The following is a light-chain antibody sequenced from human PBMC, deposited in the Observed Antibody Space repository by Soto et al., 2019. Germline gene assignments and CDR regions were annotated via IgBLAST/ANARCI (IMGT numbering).Light chain of an antibody. CDR2: GAS. CDR3: HQYDSWT. J-gene: IGKJ1*01. Sequence: EIVLTQSPGTLSLSPGERATLACRASQSVSSNLAWYQQKPGQAPRLLIYGASSRATGIPDRFSGSGSGTDFTLTISRLEPEDFAVYYCHQYDSWTFGQGTKVDI. V-gene: IGKV3-20*01. CDR1: QSVSSN.